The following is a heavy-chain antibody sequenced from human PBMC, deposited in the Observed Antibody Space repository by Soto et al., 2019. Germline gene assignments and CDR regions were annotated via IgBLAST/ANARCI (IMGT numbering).Heavy chain of an antibody. CDR2: IYYSGST. CDR1: GGSISSGDYY. CDR3: ARGGKYYYDSSGYYWTNDAFDI. V-gene: IGHV4-30-4*01. J-gene: IGHJ3*02. Sequence: TLSLTCTVSGGSISSGDYYWSWIRQPPGKGLEWIGYIYYSGSTYYNPSLKSRVTISVDTSKNQFSLKLSSVTAADAAVYYCARGGKYYYDSSGYYWTNDAFDIWGQGTMVTVSS. D-gene: IGHD3-22*01.